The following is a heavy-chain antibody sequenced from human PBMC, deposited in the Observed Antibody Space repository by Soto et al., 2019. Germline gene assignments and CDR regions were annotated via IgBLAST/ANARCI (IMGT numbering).Heavy chain of an antibody. D-gene: IGHD2-2*01. V-gene: IGHV4-59*01. Sequence: QVQLQESGPGLVKPSETLSLTCTVSGGSISPYYWSWIRQPPGKGLEWIGNIHYSGHTDYNPSYPSLKSRVTICLDTSTNQFSLQLTSVTTADTAVYYCAKGGTSSLPFDYWGHGILVTVSS. CDR2: IHYSGHT. CDR3: AKGGTSSLPFDY. J-gene: IGHJ4*01. CDR1: GGSISPYY.